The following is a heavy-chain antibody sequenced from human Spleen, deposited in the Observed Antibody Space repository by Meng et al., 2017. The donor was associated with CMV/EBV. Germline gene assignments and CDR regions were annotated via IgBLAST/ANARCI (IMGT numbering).Heavy chain of an antibody. J-gene: IGHJ4*02. CDR3: ATLGASYCSGGSCARLDY. CDR2: MNTNGEST. Sequence: FDSFAMTRVRQAPGKGLEWVSAMNTNGESTYYTDSVRGRFTISRDNSRNTLYLQMDSLKAEDAAVYYCATLGASYCSGGSCARLDYWGQGTLVTVSS. D-gene: IGHD2-15*01. V-gene: IGHV3-23*01. CDR1: FDSFA.